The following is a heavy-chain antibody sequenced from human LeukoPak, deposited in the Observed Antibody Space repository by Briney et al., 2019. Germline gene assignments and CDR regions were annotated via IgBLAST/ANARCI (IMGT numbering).Heavy chain of an antibody. D-gene: IGHD3-3*01. CDR1: GFTFSSYG. CDR2: ISYDGSNK. J-gene: IGHJ6*02. Sequence: GGSLRLSCAASGFTFSSYGMHWVRQAPGKGLEWVAVISYDGSNKYYADSVKGRFTISRDNSKNTLYLQMNSLRAEDTAVYYCAKGYDFWSGSRTGYYGMDVWGQGTTVTVSS. CDR3: AKGYDFWSGSRTGYYGMDV. V-gene: IGHV3-30*18.